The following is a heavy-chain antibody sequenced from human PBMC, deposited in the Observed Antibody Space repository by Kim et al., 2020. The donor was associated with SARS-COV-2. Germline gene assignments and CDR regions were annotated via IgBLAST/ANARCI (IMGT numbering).Heavy chain of an antibody. D-gene: IGHD6-13*01. V-gene: IGHV4-61*02. CDR2: IYTSGST. J-gene: IGHJ6*02. CDR1: GGSISSGSYY. Sequence: SETLSLTCTVSGGSISSGSYYWSWIRQPAGKGLEWIGRIYTSGSTNYNPSLKSRVTISVDTSKNQFSLKLSSVTAADTAVYYCARDVWRGHIAAPKFYYGMDVWGQGTTVTVSS. CDR3: ARDVWRGHIAAPKFYYGMDV.